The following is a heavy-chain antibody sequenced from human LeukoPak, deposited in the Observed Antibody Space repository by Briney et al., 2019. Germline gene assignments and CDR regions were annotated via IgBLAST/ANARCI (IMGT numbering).Heavy chain of an antibody. Sequence: GGSLRLSCAASGFTFSSYAMSWVRQAPGKGLEWVSGISWNSGSIGYADSVKGRFTISRDNAKNSLYLQMNSLRAEDTALYYCAKDTNKYYYDSSGYPSGYFDYWGQGTLVTVSS. V-gene: IGHV3-9*01. CDR3: AKDTNKYYYDSSGYPSGYFDY. CDR2: ISWNSGSI. CDR1: GFTFSSYA. D-gene: IGHD3-22*01. J-gene: IGHJ4*02.